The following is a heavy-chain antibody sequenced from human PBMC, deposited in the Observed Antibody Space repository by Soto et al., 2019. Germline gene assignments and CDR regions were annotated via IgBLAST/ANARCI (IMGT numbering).Heavy chain of an antibody. CDR2: VYYSGST. Sequence: SETLSLTCTVSGGSIFSSYWTWIRQPPGKGLEWIGNVYYSGSTNYNPSLKSRITISVDTSKNQFSLNLSSVTAADTAVYYCARVPAASSGFDPRGKGTRVTVS. CDR3: ARVPAASSGFDP. J-gene: IGHJ5*02. V-gene: IGHV4-59*01. D-gene: IGHD2-15*01. CDR1: GGSIFSSY.